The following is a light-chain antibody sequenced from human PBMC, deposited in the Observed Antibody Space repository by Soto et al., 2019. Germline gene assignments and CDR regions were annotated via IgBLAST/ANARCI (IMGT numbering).Light chain of an antibody. CDR1: QNISPW. CDR2: DAS. J-gene: IGKJ1*01. CDR3: QQYDSYSRT. V-gene: IGKV1-5*01. Sequence: DLQMTQSPSTLSASVGDRVTIACRASQNISPWLAWFQQKPGKAPKLLIYDASTLESGVPSRFSGSGSGTEFTLTIDSLQPDDFATYYCQQYDSYSRTFGQGTKVEIK.